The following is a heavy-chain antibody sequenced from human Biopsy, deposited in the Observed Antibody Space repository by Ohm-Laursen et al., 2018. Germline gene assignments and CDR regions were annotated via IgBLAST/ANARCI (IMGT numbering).Heavy chain of an antibody. V-gene: IGHV1-18*01. CDR3: ARVFCTSTTCYGLLDN. J-gene: IGHJ4*02. CDR1: GYTFTSYD. Sequence: SSVKVSCKASGYTFTSYDISWVRQAPGQGLEWMGWISPYNDKTSYPPKLQDRVTMTADTSTNTAHMELRSLRSDDTAVYYCARVFCTSTTCYGLLDNWGQGTLVTVSS. D-gene: IGHD2/OR15-2a*01. CDR2: ISPYNDKT.